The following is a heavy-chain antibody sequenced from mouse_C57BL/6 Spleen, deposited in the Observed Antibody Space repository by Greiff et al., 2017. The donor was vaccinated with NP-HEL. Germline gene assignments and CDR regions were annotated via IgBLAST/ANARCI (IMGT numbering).Heavy chain of an antibody. CDR3: ARMGGNYWYFDV. J-gene: IGHJ1*03. V-gene: IGHV1-82*01. Sequence: QVQLKQSGPELVKPGASVKISCKASGYAFSSSWMNWVKQRPGKGLEWIGRIYPGDGDTNYNGKFKGKATLTADKSSSTAYMQLSSLTSEDSAVYFCARMGGNYWYFDVWGTGTTVTVSS. CDR2: IYPGDGDT. D-gene: IGHD1-1*02. CDR1: GYAFSSSW.